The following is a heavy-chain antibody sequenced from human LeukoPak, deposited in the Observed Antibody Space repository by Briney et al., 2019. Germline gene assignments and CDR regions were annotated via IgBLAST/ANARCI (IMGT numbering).Heavy chain of an antibody. Sequence: GGSLRLSCVASGFTFSSYTMNWVRQTPGKGLEWVSAISGSGSSTYYADSVKGRFTISRDNSKNTLYLQMNSLRAEDTAVYYCAKSYDYGDYPDAFDIWGQGTMVTVSS. V-gene: IGHV3-23*01. CDR1: GFTFSSYT. D-gene: IGHD4-17*01. CDR3: AKSYDYGDYPDAFDI. CDR2: ISGSGSST. J-gene: IGHJ3*02.